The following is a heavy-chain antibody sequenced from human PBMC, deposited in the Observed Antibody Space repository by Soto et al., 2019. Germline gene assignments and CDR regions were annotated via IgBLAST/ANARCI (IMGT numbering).Heavy chain of an antibody. D-gene: IGHD3-3*01. CDR3: ARGHPHYDFWSGYYSRATYYFDY. Sequence: ETLSLTCTVSGGSMSSHSWSWIRQPPGKGLEWIGCMHYSGSTNYNPSLKSRVTMSVDTSKNQFSLKLSSVSAADTAMYYCARGHPHYDFWSGYYSRATYYFDYWGHGTPVTIYS. J-gene: IGHJ4*01. CDR2: MHYSGST. CDR1: GGSMSSHS. V-gene: IGHV4-59*11.